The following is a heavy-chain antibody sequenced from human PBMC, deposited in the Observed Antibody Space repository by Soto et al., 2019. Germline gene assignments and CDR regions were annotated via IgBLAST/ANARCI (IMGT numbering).Heavy chain of an antibody. V-gene: IGHV4-59*08. CDR3: ARDYGDYYFDY. CDR2: IYYSGST. J-gene: IGHJ4*02. D-gene: IGHD4-17*01. CDR1: GGSISSYY. Sequence: QVQLQESGPGLVKPSETLSLTCTVSGGSISSYYWSWIRQPPGKGLEWIGYIYYSGSTNYNPSLKSRVTLSVDTSKNQFSLKLSSVTAADTAVYYCARDYGDYYFDYWGQGTLVTVSS.